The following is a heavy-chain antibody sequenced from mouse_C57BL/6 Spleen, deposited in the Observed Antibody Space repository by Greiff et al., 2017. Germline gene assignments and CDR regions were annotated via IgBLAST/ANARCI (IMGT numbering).Heavy chain of an antibody. Sequence: QVQLKESGPELVKPGASVKISCKASGYAFSSSWMNWVKQRPGKGLEWIGRIYLGDGDTNYNGKFKGKATLTADKSSSTAYMQLSSLTSEDSAVYFCARSGLPSWFAYWGQGTLVTVSA. CDR1: GYAFSSSW. D-gene: IGHD2-4*01. CDR2: IYLGDGDT. CDR3: ARSGLPSWFAY. V-gene: IGHV1-82*01. J-gene: IGHJ3*01.